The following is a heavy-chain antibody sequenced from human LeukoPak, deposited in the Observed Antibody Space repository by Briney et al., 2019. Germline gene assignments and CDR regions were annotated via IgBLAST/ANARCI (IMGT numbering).Heavy chain of an antibody. D-gene: IGHD6-19*01. V-gene: IGHV3-30*02. CDR3: ATMQWLEGVDWFDP. CDR2: IRYDESNK. J-gene: IGHJ5*02. Sequence: GGSLRLSCAASGFIFSNYGMLWVRQAPGKGLEWVAFIRYDESNKFYADSVKGRFTISRDNSKNILFLQMNSLRAEDTAVYYCATMQWLEGVDWFDPWGQGTLVTVSS. CDR1: GFIFSNYG.